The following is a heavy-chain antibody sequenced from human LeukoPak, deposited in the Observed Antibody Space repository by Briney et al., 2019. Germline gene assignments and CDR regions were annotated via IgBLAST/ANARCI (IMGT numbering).Heavy chain of an antibody. Sequence: RGESLKISCKGSGYSFTSYWIGWVRQMPGKGLEWMGIIYPGDSDTRYSPSFQGQVTISADKSISTAYLQWSSLKASDTAMYYCARSGYYDFWSGYYTGIHYFDYWGQGTLVTASS. J-gene: IGHJ4*02. CDR1: GYSFTSYW. V-gene: IGHV5-51*01. D-gene: IGHD3-3*01. CDR2: IYPGDSDT. CDR3: ARSGYYDFWSGYYTGIHYFDY.